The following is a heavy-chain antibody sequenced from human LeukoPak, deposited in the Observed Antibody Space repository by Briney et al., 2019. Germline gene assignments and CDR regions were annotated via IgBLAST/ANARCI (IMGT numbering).Heavy chain of an antibody. V-gene: IGHV4-30-2*01. D-gene: IGHD3-22*01. Sequence: SQTLSLTCAVSGGSISSGGYSWSWIRQPPGKGLEWIVYIYHSGSTYYNPSLKSRVTISVDRSKNQFSLKLSSVTAADTAVYYCASTKRGYYDAGYYFDYWGQGTLVTVSS. CDR2: IYHSGST. J-gene: IGHJ4*02. CDR1: GGSISSGGYS. CDR3: ASTKRGYYDAGYYFDY.